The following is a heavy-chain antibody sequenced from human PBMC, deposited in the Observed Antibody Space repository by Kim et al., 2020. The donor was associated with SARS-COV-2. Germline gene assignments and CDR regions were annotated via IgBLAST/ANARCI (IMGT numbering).Heavy chain of an antibody. Sequence: GGSLRLSCAASGFTFSSYGMSWVRQAPGKGLEWVAAISCSGGRTYYADSVKGRFTISRDNSKNTLYLQLNSLTAEDTAVYYCANHGDFDYWGQGTLVTVSS. V-gene: IGHV3-23*01. CDR1: GFTFSSYG. D-gene: IGHD3-10*01. CDR3: ANHGDFDY. CDR2: ISCSGGRT. J-gene: IGHJ4*02.